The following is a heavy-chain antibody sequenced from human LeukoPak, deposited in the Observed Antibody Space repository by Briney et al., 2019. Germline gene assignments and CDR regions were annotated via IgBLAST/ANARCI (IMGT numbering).Heavy chain of an antibody. CDR2: ISISISYK. V-gene: IGHV3-21*01. J-gene: IGHJ6*04. D-gene: IGHD3-10*01. CDR3: ARVQSEITMVRGVIKYYYYGMDV. Sequence: GGSLRLSCAASGFTFSSYSMNWVRQAPGKGLEWSSSISISISYKNYADSVKGRFTISRDNAKNSLYLQMNSLRAEDTAVYYCARVQSEITMVRGVIKYYYYGMDVWGKGTTVTVSS. CDR1: GFTFSSYS.